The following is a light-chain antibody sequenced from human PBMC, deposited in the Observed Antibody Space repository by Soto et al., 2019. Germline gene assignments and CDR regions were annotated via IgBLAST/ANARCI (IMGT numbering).Light chain of an antibody. V-gene: IGKV3-15*01. J-gene: IGKJ1*01. Sequence: EIVMTQSPATLSVSPGERATLSCRASQSVGFNLAWFQQKPGQAPRLVLYGASIRAAGIPARFSSSGSGTEFTLTISSLQSEEFAVDYCQQNNNWPRTFGQGTKVEIK. CDR2: GAS. CDR3: QQNNNWPRT. CDR1: QSVGFN.